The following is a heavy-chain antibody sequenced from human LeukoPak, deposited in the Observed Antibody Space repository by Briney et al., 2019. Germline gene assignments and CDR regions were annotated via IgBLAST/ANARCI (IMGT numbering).Heavy chain of an antibody. CDR2: IYYSGST. J-gene: IGHJ4*02. D-gene: IGHD6-13*01. CDR3: ATALTIAADATGFFDY. Sequence: SETLSLTCAVYGGSFSGYYWSWIRQPSGKGLEWIGYIYYSGSTNYNPSLKSRVTISVDTSKNQFSLKLSSVTAADTAVYYCATALTIAADATGFFDYWGQGTLVTVSS. V-gene: IGHV4-59*08. CDR1: GGSFSGYY.